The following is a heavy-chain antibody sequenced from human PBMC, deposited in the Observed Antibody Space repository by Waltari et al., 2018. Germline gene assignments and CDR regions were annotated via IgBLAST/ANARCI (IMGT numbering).Heavy chain of an antibody. J-gene: IGHJ4*02. D-gene: IGHD6-19*01. V-gene: IGHV1-2*06. Sequence: QVQLVQSGAEVKEPGASVKVSCKASGYTFTRHYIHWVRQAPGQGLEWMGRITPHTGGTYYSQKFQGRVTMTRDMSITTAYMEVSSLRSDDTAVYYCARDLVGSGWSIDYWGQGTLDTVSS. CDR1: GYTFTRHY. CDR3: ARDLVGSGWSIDY. CDR2: ITPHTGGT.